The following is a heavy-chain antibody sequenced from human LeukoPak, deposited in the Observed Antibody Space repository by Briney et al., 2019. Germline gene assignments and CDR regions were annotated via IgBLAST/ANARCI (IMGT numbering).Heavy chain of an antibody. V-gene: IGHV3-64D*06. CDR2: ISSNGDNT. CDR1: GFTFSTYV. D-gene: IGHD3-10*01. Sequence: GGSLRLSCSVSGFTFSTYVMHWVRQAPGKGLEYVSAISSNGDNTYYADSVKGRFTISRDNSKNTLYLQMSSLRADDTAVYYCARETPYGSLTFDYWGQGTLVTVSS. J-gene: IGHJ4*02. CDR3: ARETPYGSLTFDY.